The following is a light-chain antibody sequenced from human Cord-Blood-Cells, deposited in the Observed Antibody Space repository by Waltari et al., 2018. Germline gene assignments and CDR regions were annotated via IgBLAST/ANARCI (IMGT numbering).Light chain of an antibody. V-gene: IGKV3-11*01. CDR1: QSVSSY. Sequence: EIVLTPSPATLPLSPGERATLSCRASQSVSSYLAWYQQKPGQAPRLLIYDASNRATGIPARFSGSGSGTDFTLTISSLEPEDFAVYYCQQRSNWPGTFGQGTKVEIK. CDR2: DAS. J-gene: IGKJ1*01. CDR3: QQRSNWPGT.